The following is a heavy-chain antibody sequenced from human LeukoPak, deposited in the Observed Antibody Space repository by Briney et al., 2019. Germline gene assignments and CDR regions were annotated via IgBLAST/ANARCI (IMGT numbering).Heavy chain of an antibody. D-gene: IGHD5-18*01. J-gene: IGHJ4*02. CDR1: GFTFSSYA. Sequence: GGSLRLSCAASGFTFSSYAMSWVRQAPGKGLEWVSSISGSSTRTYYADSVKGRFTISRDNSKNTLYLQMNSLRAEDTAVYYCAKGSGYSHPPYYFDYWGQGTLVTVSS. CDR3: AKGSGYSHPPYYFDY. CDR2: ISGSSTRT. V-gene: IGHV3-23*01.